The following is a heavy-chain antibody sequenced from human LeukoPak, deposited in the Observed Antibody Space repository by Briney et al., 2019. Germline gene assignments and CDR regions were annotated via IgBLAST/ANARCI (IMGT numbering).Heavy chain of an antibody. J-gene: IGHJ4*02. D-gene: IGHD3-22*01. CDR1: GGTFSSYA. CDR2: IIPIFGTA. V-gene: IGHV1-69*13. CDR3: ARDDPRNYCDSSGFLDY. Sequence: SVNVSCKASGGTFSSYAISWVRQAPGQGLEWVGGIIPIFGTANYAQKFQGRVTITADESTSTAYMELSSLRSEDTAVYYCARDDPRNYCDSSGFLDYWGQGPLVTVPS.